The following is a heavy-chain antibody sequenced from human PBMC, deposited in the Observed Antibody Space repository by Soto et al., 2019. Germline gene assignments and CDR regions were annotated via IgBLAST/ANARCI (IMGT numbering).Heavy chain of an antibody. CDR2: ISYDGSNK. D-gene: IGHD5-18*01. CDR1: GFTFSSYG. V-gene: IGHV3-30*18. J-gene: IGHJ4*02. CDR3: AKDRVDTAMDY. Sequence: QVQLGESGGGVVQPGRSLRLSCAASGFTFSSYGMHWVRQAPGKGLEWVAVISYDGSNKYYADSVKGRFTISRDNSKNTLYLQMNSLRDEDTAVYYCAKDRVDTAMDYWGQGTLVTVSS.